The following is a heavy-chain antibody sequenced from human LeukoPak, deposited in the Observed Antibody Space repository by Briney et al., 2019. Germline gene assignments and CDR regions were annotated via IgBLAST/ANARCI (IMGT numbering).Heavy chain of an antibody. Sequence: SETLSLTCAVYGGSFSGYYWSWIRQPPGKGLDWIGEINHSGSTNYNPSLKSRVTISVDTSKNQFSLKLSSVTAADTAVYYCARRRGYGSGSYYNVVRYAGSFDYWGQGTLVTVSS. V-gene: IGHV4-34*01. J-gene: IGHJ4*02. CDR3: ARRRGYGSGSYYNVVRYAGSFDY. CDR2: INHSGST. D-gene: IGHD3-10*01. CDR1: GGSFSGYY.